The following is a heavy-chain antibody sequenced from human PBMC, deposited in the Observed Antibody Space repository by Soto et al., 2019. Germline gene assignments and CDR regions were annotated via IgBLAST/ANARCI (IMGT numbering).Heavy chain of an antibody. D-gene: IGHD3-3*01. V-gene: IGHV3-30-3*01. J-gene: IGHJ4*02. CDR3: ARDKRDLRFLEWSYYFDY. Sequence: GGSLRLSCAASGFTFSSSAMHWVLQAPCKGLEWVAVISYDGSNKYYADSVKGRFTISRDNSKNTLYLQMNSLRAEDTAVYYCARDKRDLRFLEWSYYFDYWGQGTLVTVSS. CDR1: GFTFSSSA. CDR2: ISYDGSNK.